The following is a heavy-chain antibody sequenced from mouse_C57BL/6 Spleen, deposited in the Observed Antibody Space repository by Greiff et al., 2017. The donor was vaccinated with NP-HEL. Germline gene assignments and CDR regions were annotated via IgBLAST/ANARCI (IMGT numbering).Heavy chain of an antibody. Sequence: QVQLKESGAELVKPGASVKISCKASGYAFSSYWMNWVKQRPGKGLEWIGQIYPGDGDTNYNGKFKGKATLTADKSSSTAYMQLSSLTSEDSAVYFCARSGTPYFDYWGQGTTLTVSS. CDR2: IYPGDGDT. CDR1: GYAFSSYW. J-gene: IGHJ2*01. CDR3: ARSGTPYFDY. V-gene: IGHV1-80*01. D-gene: IGHD3-1*01.